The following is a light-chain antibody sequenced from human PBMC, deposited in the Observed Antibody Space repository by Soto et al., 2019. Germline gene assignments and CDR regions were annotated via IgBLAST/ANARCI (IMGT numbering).Light chain of an antibody. Sequence: QSVLTQPPSVSGASGQRVTISCTGSSSNIGAGYNVHWYQQLPGTAPKLLIYGNNNRPSGVPDRFSGSKSGTSASLAITGLQSEDEADYYCQSYDSSLSGVLFGGGTKLTVL. J-gene: IGLJ2*01. CDR3: QSYDSSLSGVL. CDR1: SSNIGAGYN. CDR2: GNN. V-gene: IGLV1-40*01.